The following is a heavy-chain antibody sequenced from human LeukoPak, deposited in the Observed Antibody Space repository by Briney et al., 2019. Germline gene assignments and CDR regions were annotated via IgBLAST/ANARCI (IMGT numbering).Heavy chain of an antibody. V-gene: IGHV3-53*01. J-gene: IGHJ4*02. CDR3: ERSKWSDDGLDY. CDR1: GFTVSSNY. CDR2: IYSGGST. D-gene: IGHD3-3*01. Sequence: PGGSLRLSFAASGFTVSSNYLRWVRQATRQGLALGAFIYSGGSTYYADFVQCRFTIYKENSKNTLYLQMNSLITGEQAMYYGERSKWSDDGLDYWGQGTLVTVSS.